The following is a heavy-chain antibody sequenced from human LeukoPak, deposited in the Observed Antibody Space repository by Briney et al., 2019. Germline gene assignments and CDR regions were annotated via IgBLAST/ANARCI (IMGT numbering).Heavy chain of an antibody. CDR3: ARSPTSYYGSGSLTFDY. D-gene: IGHD3-10*01. V-gene: IGHV1-69*02. CDR1: GGTFSSYT. CDR2: IIPILGIA. Sequence: SVKVSCKASGGTFSSYTISWVRQAPGQGLEWMGRIIPILGIANYAQKFQGRVTITADKSTSTAYMELSSLRSDDTAVYYCARSPTSYYGSGSLTFDYWGQGTLVTVSS. J-gene: IGHJ4*02.